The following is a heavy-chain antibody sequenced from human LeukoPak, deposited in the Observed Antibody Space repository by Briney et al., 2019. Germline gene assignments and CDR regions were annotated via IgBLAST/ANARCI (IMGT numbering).Heavy chain of an antibody. CDR1: GGTFSSYA. J-gene: IGHJ4*02. CDR3: ARRGSSGTWGDY. V-gene: IGHV1-69*04. Sequence: SVKVSCKASGGTFSSYAISWVRQAPGQGLEWMGRIIPILGIANYAQKFQGRVTMTRNTSISTAYMELSSLRSEDTAVYYCARRGSSGTWGDYWGQGTLVTVSS. D-gene: IGHD7-27*01. CDR2: IIPILGIA.